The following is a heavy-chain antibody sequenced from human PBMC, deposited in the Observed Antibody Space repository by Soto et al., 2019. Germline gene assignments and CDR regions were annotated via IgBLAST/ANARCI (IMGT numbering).Heavy chain of an antibody. D-gene: IGHD6-19*01. CDR1: GCSFSSYA. V-gene: IGHV3-23*01. J-gene: IGHJ4*02. CDR2: ISGSGGSK. CDR3: AKRAGPDY. Sequence: VGCRRRSCAACGCSFSSYAMSWLRHAPGKGLEWVSAISGSGGSKYYADSVKGRFTISRDNSKNTLYMQMNSLRAEDAAVYYCAKRAGPDYWGQGTLVTVS.